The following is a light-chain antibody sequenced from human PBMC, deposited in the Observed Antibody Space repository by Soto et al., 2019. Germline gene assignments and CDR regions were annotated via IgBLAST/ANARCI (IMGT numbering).Light chain of an antibody. V-gene: IGLV2-14*01. CDR2: DVS. CDR1: SSDVGGYNY. Sequence: QSVLTQPASVSGSPGQSITISCTGTSSDVGGYNYVSWYQQHPGKAPKLMIYDVSNRPSGVSNRFSGSKSGNTASLTISGLQAEDEADYYCSSYTSSSCVVFGGGPKVTVL. J-gene: IGLJ2*01. CDR3: SSYTSSSCVV.